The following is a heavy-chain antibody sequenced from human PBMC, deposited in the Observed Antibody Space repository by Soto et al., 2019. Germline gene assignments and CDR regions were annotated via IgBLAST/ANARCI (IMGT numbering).Heavy chain of an antibody. Sequence: PGESMKISCKGSGYRFTSYWISWVRKMPGKGLEWMGRIDPSDSYTNYSPSFQGHVTISADKSISTAYLQWSSLKASDTAMYYCARRMTTVKGYYYYGMDVWGQGTTVTVSS. CDR3: ARRMTTVKGYYYYGMDV. D-gene: IGHD4-4*01. CDR2: IDPSDSYT. CDR1: GYRFTSYW. J-gene: IGHJ6*02. V-gene: IGHV5-10-1*01.